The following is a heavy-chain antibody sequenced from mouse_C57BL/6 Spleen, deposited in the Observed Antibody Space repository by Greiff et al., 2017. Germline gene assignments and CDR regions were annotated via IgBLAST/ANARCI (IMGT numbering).Heavy chain of an antibody. Sequence: EVQLVESEGGLVQPGSSMKLSCTASGFTFSDYYMAWVRQVPEKGLEWVANINYDGSSTYYLDSLKSRFIISRDNAKNILYLQMSSLKSEDTATYYCARDLGYGSGFAYWGQGTLVTVSA. CDR3: ARDLGYGSGFAY. J-gene: IGHJ3*01. V-gene: IGHV5-16*01. CDR2: INYDGSST. D-gene: IGHD1-1*01. CDR1: GFTFSDYY.